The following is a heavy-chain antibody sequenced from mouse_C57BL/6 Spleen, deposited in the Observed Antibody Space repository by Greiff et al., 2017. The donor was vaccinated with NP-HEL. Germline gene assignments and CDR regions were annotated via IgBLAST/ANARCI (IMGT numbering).Heavy chain of an antibody. J-gene: IGHJ1*03. CDR1: GFTFSDYG. CDR3: ARRGYGNYWYFDV. CDR2: ISSGSSTI. V-gene: IGHV5-17*01. Sequence: EVKLVESGGGLVKPGGSLKLSCAASGFTFSDYGMHWVRQAPEKGLEWVAYISSGSSTIYYADTVKGRFTISRDNAKNNLFLQMTSLRSDDTAMYYCARRGYGNYWYFDVWGTGTTVTVSS. D-gene: IGHD2-10*02.